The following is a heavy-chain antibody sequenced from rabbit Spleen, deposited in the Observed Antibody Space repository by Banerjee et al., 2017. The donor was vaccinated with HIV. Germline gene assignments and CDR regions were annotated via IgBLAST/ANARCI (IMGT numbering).Heavy chain of an antibody. D-gene: IGHD4-1*01. V-gene: IGHV1S40*01. Sequence: QSLEESGGGLVQPEGSLTLTCTASGFTFSSNYYMCWVRQAPGKGLEWIACIYGGSGASTAYASWAKGRFTISKTSSTTLTLQMTSLTAADTATYFCARETSSGWGVVSYYFNLWGPGTLVTVS. CDR3: ARETSSGWGVVSYYFNL. CDR1: GFTFSSNYY. CDR2: IYGGSGAST. J-gene: IGHJ4*01.